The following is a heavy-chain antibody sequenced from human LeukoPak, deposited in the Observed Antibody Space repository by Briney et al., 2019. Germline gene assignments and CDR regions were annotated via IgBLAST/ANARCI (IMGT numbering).Heavy chain of an antibody. Sequence: GGSLILSCAASGFTFSSYAMSWVRQAPGKGLEWVSAISGSGGSTYYADSVKGRFTISRDNSKNTLYLQMNSLRAEDTAVYYCAKDRKKFKGSYSGLYFDYWGQGTLVTVSS. CDR2: ISGSGGST. J-gene: IGHJ4*02. CDR3: AKDRKKFKGSYSGLYFDY. CDR1: GFTFSSYA. D-gene: IGHD1-26*01. V-gene: IGHV3-23*01.